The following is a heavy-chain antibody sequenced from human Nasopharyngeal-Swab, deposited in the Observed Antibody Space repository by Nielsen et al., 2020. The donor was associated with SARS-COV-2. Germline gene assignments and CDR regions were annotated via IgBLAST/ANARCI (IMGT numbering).Heavy chain of an antibody. J-gene: IGHJ1*01. CDR2: ISAHNGNT. D-gene: IGHD6-13*01. V-gene: IGHV1-18*04. CDR3: ARGHSDSWFAEYYQH. Sequence: ASVKVSCKASGYTFTSYGISWVRQAPGQGLEGRGGISAHNGNTDCIQKFQDRVTMTTDTSTSTAYMELRSLRPDDTAIYYCARGHSDSWFAEYYQHWGQGTLVTVSS. CDR1: GYTFTSYG.